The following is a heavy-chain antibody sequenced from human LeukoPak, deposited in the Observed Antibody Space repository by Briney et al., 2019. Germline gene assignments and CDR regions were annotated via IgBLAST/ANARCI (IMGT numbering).Heavy chain of an antibody. CDR2: IRYDGSNK. CDR3: AKPVVVAATRQNY. Sequence: GGSLRLSCAASGFTFSSHGMHWVRQAPGKGLEWVAFIRYDGSNKYYADSVKGRFTISRDNSKNTLYLQMNSLRAEDTAVYYCAKPVVVAATRQNYWGQGTLVTVSS. CDR1: GFTFSSHG. J-gene: IGHJ4*02. D-gene: IGHD2-15*01. V-gene: IGHV3-30*02.